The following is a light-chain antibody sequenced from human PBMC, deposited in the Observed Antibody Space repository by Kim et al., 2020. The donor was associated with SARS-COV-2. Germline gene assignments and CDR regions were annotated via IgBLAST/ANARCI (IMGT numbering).Light chain of an antibody. V-gene: IGKV3-11*01. Sequence: EIVLTQSPATLSLFPGESATLSCRASHNVDISLAWYQQTPGQPPRLLIYDAAVRAAGIPDRFSDSGSGTDFTLTIGSLAPEDFAVYYCQQRGSWPPALTFGGGTKVDIK. CDR3: QQRGSWPPALT. J-gene: IGKJ4*01. CDR2: DAA. CDR1: HNVDIS.